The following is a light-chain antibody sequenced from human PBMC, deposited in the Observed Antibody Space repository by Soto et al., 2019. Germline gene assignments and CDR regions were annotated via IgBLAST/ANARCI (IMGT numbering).Light chain of an antibody. J-gene: IGKJ2*01. Sequence: AIQLTQSPSSLSASVGDRVTITCRACQGISSALAWYQQKPGKAPKLLIYDASSLGSGVPSRFSGSGSGTDFTLTISSLQPEDFATYYCQQFNSYPRTFGQGTKLEIK. CDR1: QGISSA. CDR2: DAS. CDR3: QQFNSYPRT. V-gene: IGKV1-13*02.